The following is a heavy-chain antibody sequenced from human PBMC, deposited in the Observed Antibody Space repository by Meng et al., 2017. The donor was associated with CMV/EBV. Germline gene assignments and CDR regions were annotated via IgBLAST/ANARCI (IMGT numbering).Heavy chain of an antibody. CDR2: ISYDGSNK. Sequence: LSLTCAASGFTFSSYAMHWVRQAPGKGLEWVAVISYDGSNKYYADSVKGRFTISRDNSKNTLYLQMNSLRAEDTAVYYCARDVAVWFYFDYWGQGTLVTVSS. V-gene: IGHV3-30-3*01. D-gene: IGHD3-16*01. J-gene: IGHJ4*02. CDR3: ARDVAVWFYFDY. CDR1: GFTFSSYA.